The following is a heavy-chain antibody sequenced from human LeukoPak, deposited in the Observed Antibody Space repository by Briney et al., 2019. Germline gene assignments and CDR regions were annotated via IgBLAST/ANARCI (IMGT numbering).Heavy chain of an antibody. V-gene: IGHV3-21*01. J-gene: IGHJ3*02. CDR3: ARDARGYSYGDAFDI. CDR2: ISSRSSYI. D-gene: IGHD5-18*01. CDR1: EFTFSSYN. Sequence: PGGSLRLSCAASEFTFSSYNMNWVRQAPGKGLEWVASISSRSSYIYYVDSVKGRFTISRDNAKNALYLQMNSVRAEDLAVYYCARDARGYSYGDAFDIWGQGTMVTVSS.